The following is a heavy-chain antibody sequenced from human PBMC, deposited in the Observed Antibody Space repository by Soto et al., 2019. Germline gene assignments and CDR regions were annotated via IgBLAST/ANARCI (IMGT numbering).Heavy chain of an antibody. Sequence: GGSLRLSCAASGFSFSDYHMSWIRQAPGKGLEWVSYISSSGSTIYYVDSVKGRFTMSRDNAKNSLYLQMNSLRAEDTAVYYCAKSLGYCSGGSCYSGPLQHWGQGTLVTVSS. V-gene: IGHV3-11*01. J-gene: IGHJ1*01. CDR3: AKSLGYCSGGSCYSGPLQH. CDR1: GFSFSDYH. D-gene: IGHD2-15*01. CDR2: ISSSGSTI.